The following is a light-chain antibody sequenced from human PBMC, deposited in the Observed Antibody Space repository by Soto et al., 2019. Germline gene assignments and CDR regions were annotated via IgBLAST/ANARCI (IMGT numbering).Light chain of an antibody. Sequence: QSVLTQPASVSGSPGQSITISCTGTSSDVGAYNYVSWYQQYPGKAPKLMIYGVSNRPSGVSNRFSGSKSGNTASLTISGLQADDEADYYCNSYAGSYYVFGTGTKLTVL. V-gene: IGLV2-14*01. CDR1: SSDVGAYNY. CDR3: NSYAGSYYV. J-gene: IGLJ1*01. CDR2: GVS.